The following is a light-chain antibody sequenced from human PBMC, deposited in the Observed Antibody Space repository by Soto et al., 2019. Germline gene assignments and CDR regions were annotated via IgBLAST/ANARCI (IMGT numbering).Light chain of an antibody. CDR2: EGS. V-gene: IGLV2-23*03. J-gene: IGLJ2*01. Sequence: QSALTQPASVSGSPGQSITISCTGTSNDVGSYNLVSWCQQHPGKAPKLMIYEGSKRPSGVSNRFSGSKSDNTASLTISGLQAEDEADYYCCSYAGSSTFVFGGGTKLTVL. CDR1: SNDVGSYNL. CDR3: CSYAGSSTFV.